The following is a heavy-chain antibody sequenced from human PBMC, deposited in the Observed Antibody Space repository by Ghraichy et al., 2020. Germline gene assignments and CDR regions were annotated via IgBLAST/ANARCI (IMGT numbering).Heavy chain of an antibody. Sequence: GGSLRLSCAASGFTFSNAWMSWVRQAPGKGLEWVGRIKSKTDGGTTDYAAPVKGRFTISRDDSKNTLYLQMNSLKTEDTAVYYCTTDWLSDDYYDSSGYEFDYWGQGTLVTVSS. CDR2: IKSKTDGGTT. J-gene: IGHJ4*02. CDR1: GFTFSNAW. D-gene: IGHD3-22*01. V-gene: IGHV3-15*01. CDR3: TTDWLSDDYYDSSGYEFDY.